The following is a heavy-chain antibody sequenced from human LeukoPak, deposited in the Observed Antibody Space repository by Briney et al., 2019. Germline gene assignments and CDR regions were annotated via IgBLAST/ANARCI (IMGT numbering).Heavy chain of an antibody. CDR1: GYTFTGYY. D-gene: IGHD6-19*01. CDR3: ARDGWAIYHAIGYYYYYMDV. J-gene: IGHJ6*03. V-gene: IGHV1-2*02. Sequence: ASVKVSCKASGYTFTGYYMHWVRQAPGQGLEWMGWINPNSGGTNYAQKFQGRVTMTRDTSISTAYMELSRLRSDDTAVYYCARDGWAIYHAIGYYYYYMDVWGKGTTVTVSS. CDR2: INPNSGGT.